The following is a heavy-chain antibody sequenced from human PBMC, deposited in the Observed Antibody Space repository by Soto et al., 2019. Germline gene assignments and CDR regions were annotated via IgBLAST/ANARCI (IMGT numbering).Heavy chain of an antibody. CDR3: ARFPPYYDILTGLPAFDI. CDR1: GGSISSGDYY. J-gene: IGHJ3*02. Sequence: PSETLSLTCTVSGGSISSGDYYWNWIRQPPGKGLEWIGYIHYSGSTYYSPSLESRATISVDTSKNQFSLKLSSVTAADTAVYYCARFPPYYDILTGLPAFDIWGQGTMVTVSS. V-gene: IGHV4-30-4*01. D-gene: IGHD3-9*01. CDR2: IHYSGST.